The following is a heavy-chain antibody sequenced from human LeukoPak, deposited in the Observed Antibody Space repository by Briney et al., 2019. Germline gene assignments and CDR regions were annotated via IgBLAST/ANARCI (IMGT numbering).Heavy chain of an antibody. J-gene: IGHJ6*03. D-gene: IGHD2/OR15-2a*01. CDR3: ARDRYFNLRYYYYYYMDV. Sequence: SETLSLTCTVSGGSISSYYWSWIRQPAGKGLEWIGRIYTSGSTNYNPSLKSRVTMSVDTSKYQFSLKLSSVTAADTAVYYCARDRYFNLRYYYYYYMDVRGKGTTVTVSS. CDR2: IYTSGST. CDR1: GGSISSYY. V-gene: IGHV4-4*07.